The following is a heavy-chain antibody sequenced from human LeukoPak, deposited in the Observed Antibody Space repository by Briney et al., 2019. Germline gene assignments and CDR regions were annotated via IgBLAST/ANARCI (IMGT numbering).Heavy chain of an antibody. CDR3: TRDQTPYY. J-gene: IGHJ4*02. CDR2: IASETYGGTA. V-gene: IGHV3-49*04. CDR1: GFTFSDYA. Sequence: PGGSLRLSCAVSGFTFSDYAMSWVRQAPGKGLEWVGFIASETYGGTAEYAASVKGRFTISRDDSKSIAYLQMNSLKTEDTAVYYCTRDQTPYYWGQGTLVTVSS.